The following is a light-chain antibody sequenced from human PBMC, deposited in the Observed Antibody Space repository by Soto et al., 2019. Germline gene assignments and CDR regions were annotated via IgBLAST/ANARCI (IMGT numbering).Light chain of an antibody. CDR3: QQYNSYWT. Sequence: DIQMTQSPSTLSASVADRVTITCRASQSINSWLAWYQQKPGKAPNLLIYKASSLESGVPSRFSGSGSGTEFTLTISSLQPDDFATYYCQQYNSYWTFGQGTKVEIK. V-gene: IGKV1-5*03. CDR1: QSINSW. J-gene: IGKJ1*01. CDR2: KAS.